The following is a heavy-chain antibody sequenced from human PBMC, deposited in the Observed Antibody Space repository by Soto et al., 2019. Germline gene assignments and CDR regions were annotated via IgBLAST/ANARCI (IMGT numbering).Heavy chain of an antibody. CDR1: GGSITNYY. J-gene: IGHJ6*02. V-gene: IGHV4-59*08. CDR2: IQYSGYS. Sequence: QVQLQESGPGLVKPSETLSLTCTVSGGSITNYYCSWFRQPPGKGLEWIGYIQYSGYSAYNLSLKRRGTMSMDTSNTQFSLMLESVTATDTAVYYCARHGFGSLHGLVDVWGQGTTVIVSS. D-gene: IGHD3-10*01. CDR3: ARHGFGSLHGLVDV.